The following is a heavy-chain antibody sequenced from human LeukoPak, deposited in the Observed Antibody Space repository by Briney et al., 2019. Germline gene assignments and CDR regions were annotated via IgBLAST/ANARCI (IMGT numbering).Heavy chain of an antibody. V-gene: IGHV4-59*01. Sequence: PSETLSLTCTVSGGSISSYYWSWIRQPPGKGLEWIGYIYYSGSTNYNPSLKSRVTISVDTSKNQFSLKLSSVTAADTAVYYCARGIMVRGVIDYYYYGMDVWGQGTTVTVSS. CDR2: IYYSGST. D-gene: IGHD3-10*01. CDR3: ARGIMVRGVIDYYYYGMDV. J-gene: IGHJ6*02. CDR1: GGSISSYY.